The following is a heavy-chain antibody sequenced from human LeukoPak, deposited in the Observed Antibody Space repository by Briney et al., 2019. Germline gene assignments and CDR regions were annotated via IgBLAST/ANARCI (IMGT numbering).Heavy chain of an antibody. V-gene: IGHV3-48*01. J-gene: IGHJ4*02. CDR2: ISRSSSSI. CDR1: GFTLSSYS. D-gene: IGHD3-22*01. Sequence: GGSLRLSCAASGFTLSSYSMNWVRQAPGRGLEWVSYISRSSSSIHYADSVKGRFTISRDNAKNSLYLQMNSLRVEDTGVYFCARGDSSGHPAFDYWGQGTLVTVSS. CDR3: ARGDSSGHPAFDY.